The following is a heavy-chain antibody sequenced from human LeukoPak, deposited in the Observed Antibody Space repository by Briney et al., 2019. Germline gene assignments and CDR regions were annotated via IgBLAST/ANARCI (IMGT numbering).Heavy chain of an antibody. V-gene: IGHV3-48*02. J-gene: IGHJ4*02. CDR1: GFTSSNYW. D-gene: IGHD3-10*01. CDR2: ISGSSNAI. Sequence: GGSLRLSCAASGFTSSNYWMHWVRQTPGKGLVWVSYISGSSNAIYYADSMKGRFTISRDNGKNSLYLQMNSLRDEDTAVYYCARGTYYNSGSYYNRRDYFDYWGQGTLVTVSS. CDR3: ARGTYYNSGSYYNRRDYFDY.